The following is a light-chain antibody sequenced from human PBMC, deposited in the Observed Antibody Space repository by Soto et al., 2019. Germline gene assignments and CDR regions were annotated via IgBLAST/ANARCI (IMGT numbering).Light chain of an antibody. CDR2: LGS. J-gene: IGKJ2*01. CDR3: MQALQTPPT. V-gene: IGKV2-28*01. Sequence: DIVMTQSPLSLPVTPGEPASISCRSSQSLLHSNGYNYLDWYLQKPGQSPQLLIYLGSNRASGVPDRFSGSGSGTDFTLKISRVEDEDVGVYYGMQALQTPPTFGQGTKLEIK. CDR1: QSLLHSNGYNY.